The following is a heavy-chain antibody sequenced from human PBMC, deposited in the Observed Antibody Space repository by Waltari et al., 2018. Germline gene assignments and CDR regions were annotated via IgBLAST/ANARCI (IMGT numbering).Heavy chain of an antibody. V-gene: IGHV4-38-2*02. D-gene: IGHD6-13*01. Sequence: QVQLQESGPGLVKPSETLSLTCTVSGYSISSGYYWGWIRQPPGKGLEWIGSIYHSGSTYYNPSLKSRVTISVDTSKNQFSLKLSSVAAADTAVCYCASALYSSSWYASWGQGTLVTVSS. CDR2: IYHSGST. J-gene: IGHJ4*02. CDR1: GYSISSGYY. CDR3: ASALYSSSWYAS.